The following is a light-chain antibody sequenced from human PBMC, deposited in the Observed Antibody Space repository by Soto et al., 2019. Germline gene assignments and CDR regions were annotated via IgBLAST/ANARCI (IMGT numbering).Light chain of an antibody. V-gene: IGLV2-14*01. Sequence: QSALTQPASVSGSPGQSITISCTGTSSDVGGYKYDSWYQQHPGKAPKLMIYEVSNRPSGVSDRFSGSKSGNTASLTISGLQAEDEADYYCCSYTSSSTLYVFGTGTKLTVL. CDR2: EVS. CDR3: CSYTSSSTLYV. CDR1: SSDVGGYKY. J-gene: IGLJ1*01.